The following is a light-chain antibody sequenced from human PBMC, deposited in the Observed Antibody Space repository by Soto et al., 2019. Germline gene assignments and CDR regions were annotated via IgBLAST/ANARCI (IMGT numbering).Light chain of an antibody. J-gene: IGKJ4*01. Sequence: EIVMTQSPATLSVSPGERATLSCRASQSINTNLAWYQQRPGQAPRLLIYVASTRATGIPARFSGSGSGTEFTLTISSLQSEDFAVYYCQQYNVWPPLTFGGGTKVEI. CDR1: QSINTN. CDR2: VAS. V-gene: IGKV3-15*01. CDR3: QQYNVWPPLT.